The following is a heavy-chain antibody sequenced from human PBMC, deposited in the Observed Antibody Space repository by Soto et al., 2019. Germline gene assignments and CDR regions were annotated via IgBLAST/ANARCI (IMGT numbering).Heavy chain of an antibody. CDR3: ARGGYYDTNWVNLRHYGLDV. D-gene: IGHD3-16*01. V-gene: IGHV1-18*01. CDR2: ISPYDDST. J-gene: IGHJ6*02. Sequence: QVQLVQSAGEMKKPGASVQVSCKASGYTFIRYGITWVRQAPGQGFEWMGWISPYDDSTIYAQKLQGRVTMTADTSTRIVNLTLRRPKSDDKAVYYCARGGYYDTNWVNLRHYGLDVWGQGTSVTVSS. CDR1: GYTFIRYG.